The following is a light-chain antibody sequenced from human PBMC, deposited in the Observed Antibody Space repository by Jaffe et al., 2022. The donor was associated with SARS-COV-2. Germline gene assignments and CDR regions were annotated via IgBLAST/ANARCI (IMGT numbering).Light chain of an antibody. Sequence: EIVLTQSPGTLPLSPGERATLSCRASQSVNSVYLAWYQQKPGQAPRLLIYDISKRATGIPDRFSGSGSGTDFTLTISRLEPEDFAVYFCQQYGTSPLTFGAGTTVDVK. CDR2: DIS. CDR3: QQYGTSPLT. J-gene: IGKJ4*01. V-gene: IGKV3-20*01. CDR1: QSVNSVY.